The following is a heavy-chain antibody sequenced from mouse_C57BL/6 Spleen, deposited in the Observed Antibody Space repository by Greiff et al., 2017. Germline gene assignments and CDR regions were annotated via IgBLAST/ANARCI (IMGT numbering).Heavy chain of an antibody. V-gene: IGHV1-82*01. CDR3: ARELQNAMDY. D-gene: IGHD2-1*01. Sequence: VQLQQSGPELVKPGASVKISCTASGYAFSSSWLNWVKQRPGKGLVWIGRIYPGDGDTNYNGKFKGKATLTADKSSSTAYMQLSSLTSEDSAVYFCARELQNAMDYWGQGTSVTVSS. CDR1: GYAFSSSW. J-gene: IGHJ4*01. CDR2: IYPGDGDT.